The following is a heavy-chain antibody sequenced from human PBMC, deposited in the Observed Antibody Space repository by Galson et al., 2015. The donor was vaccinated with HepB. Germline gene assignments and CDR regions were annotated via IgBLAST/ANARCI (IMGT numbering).Heavy chain of an antibody. CDR2: ISYDGSNK. CDR1: GVTFSSYA. V-gene: IGHV3-30-3*01. J-gene: IGHJ3*02. D-gene: IGHD6-19*01. CDR3: ARESDSSGWYWDAFDI. Sequence: SLRLSCAASGVTFSSYAMHWVRQAPGKGLGWVAGISYDGSNKYYADSVKGRFTISRDNSKNTLYLQMNSLRAEDTAVYYCARESDSSGWYWDAFDIWGQGTMVTVSS.